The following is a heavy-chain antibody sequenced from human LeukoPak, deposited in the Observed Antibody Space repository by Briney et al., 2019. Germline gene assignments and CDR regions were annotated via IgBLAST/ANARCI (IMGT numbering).Heavy chain of an antibody. CDR1: GFTFRSYA. CDR2: IRAGGDST. Sequence: GGSLRLSCAASGFTFRSYAMSWVRQAPGSGLEWVSTIRAGGDSTNYADSVKGRFTISRDDTKNTLFLQMNGLRAEDTAVYYCAKRTDYSNSWYSFDYWGQGTLVTVSS. J-gene: IGHJ4*02. V-gene: IGHV3-23*01. D-gene: IGHD6-13*01. CDR3: AKRTDYSNSWYSFDY.